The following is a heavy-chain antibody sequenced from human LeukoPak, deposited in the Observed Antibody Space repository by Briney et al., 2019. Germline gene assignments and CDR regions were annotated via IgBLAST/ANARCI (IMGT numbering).Heavy chain of an antibody. CDR2: ISSSSNTI. J-gene: IGHJ6*04. CDR3: AELGITRIGGV. D-gene: IGHD3-10*02. CDR1: GFTFSSYS. V-gene: IGHV3-48*01. Sequence: GGSLRLSCTASGFTFSSYSMNWVRQPPGKGLEWVSCISSSSNTIYYADSVKGRFTISRDNAKSSLYLQMNSLRAEDTAVYYCAELGITRIGGVWGKGTTVTISS.